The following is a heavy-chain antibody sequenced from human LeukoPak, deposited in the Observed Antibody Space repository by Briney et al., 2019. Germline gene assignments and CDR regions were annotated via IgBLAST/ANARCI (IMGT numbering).Heavy chain of an antibody. D-gene: IGHD2-15*01. Sequence: VASVKVSCKASGGTFSSYAISWVRQAPGQGLEWMGGIIPIFGTANYAQKFQGRVTITTDESTSTAYMEMSSLRPEDTAVYYSAREYAAFAYMDVWGKGTTVTVSS. V-gene: IGHV1-69*05. CDR3: AREYAAFAYMDV. CDR1: GGTFSSYA. CDR2: IIPIFGTA. J-gene: IGHJ6*03.